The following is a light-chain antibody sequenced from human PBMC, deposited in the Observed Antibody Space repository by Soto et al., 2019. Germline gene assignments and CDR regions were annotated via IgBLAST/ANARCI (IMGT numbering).Light chain of an antibody. Sequence: QYALTQPASVSGSPGQSITISCTGTSSDVGDYNYVSWYQQHPGKAPKLMIFDVSNRPSGVSNRFSGSKSGNTASLTISGHQAEDEADYYCSSYTSSSTRVFGTGTKVTVL. CDR2: DVS. V-gene: IGLV2-14*01. CDR3: SSYTSSSTRV. CDR1: SSDVGDYNY. J-gene: IGLJ1*01.